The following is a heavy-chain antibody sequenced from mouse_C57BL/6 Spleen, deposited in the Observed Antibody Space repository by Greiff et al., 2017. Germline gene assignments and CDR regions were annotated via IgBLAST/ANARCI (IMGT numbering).Heavy chain of an antibody. J-gene: IGHJ4*01. CDR1: GYAFSSYW. D-gene: IGHD1-1*01. CDR2: IYPGDGDT. Sequence: QVQLQQSGAELVKPGASVKISCKASGYAFSSYWMNWVKQRPGKGLEWIGQIYPGDGDTNYNGEFKGKATLTADKYSSTAYMQLSSLTSEDSAVYFCAKEIDYGSSFYAMDYWGQGTSVTVSS. V-gene: IGHV1-80*01. CDR3: AKEIDYGSSFYAMDY.